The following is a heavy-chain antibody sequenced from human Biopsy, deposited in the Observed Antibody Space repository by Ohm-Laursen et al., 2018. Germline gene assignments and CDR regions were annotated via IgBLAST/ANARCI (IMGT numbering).Heavy chain of an antibody. V-gene: IGHV4-34*01. Sequence: SETLSLTCTVSGGSIGSFFWSWIRQPPGKGLEWIGGITQSGSTNYSPSLKSRVTISVDTAKKQFSLSLRSVTAADTAVYYCARVPLPGIGAAYQGRFLYGMDVWGQGTTVSVSS. CDR2: ITQSGST. D-gene: IGHD6-13*01. CDR1: GGSIGSFF. CDR3: ARVPLPGIGAAYQGRFLYGMDV. J-gene: IGHJ6*02.